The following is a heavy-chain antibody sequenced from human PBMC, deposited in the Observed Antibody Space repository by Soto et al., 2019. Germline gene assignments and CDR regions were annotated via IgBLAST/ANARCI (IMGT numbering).Heavy chain of an antibody. CDR3: ARAGGGDPYYYYYGMDV. CDR2: MNPNSGNT. J-gene: IGHJ6*02. V-gene: IGHV1-8*01. CDR1: GYTFTSYD. D-gene: IGHD1-26*01. Sequence: GASVKVSCKASGYTFTSYDINWVRQATGQGLEWMGWMNPNSGNTGYAQKFQGRVTMTRNTSISTAYMELSSLRSEDTAVYYCARAGGGDPYYYYYGMDVWGQGTTVTVSS.